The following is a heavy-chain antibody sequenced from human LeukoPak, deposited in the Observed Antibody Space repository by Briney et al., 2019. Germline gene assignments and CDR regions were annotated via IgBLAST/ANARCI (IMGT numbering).Heavy chain of an antibody. V-gene: IGHV3-23*01. CDR3: ATGTYYYGSGSYYLRPSFDL. CDR1: GFTFSSYA. J-gene: IGHJ2*01. Sequence: GGSLRLSCAASGFTFSSYAMSWVRQAPGKGLEWVSAISGSGGSTYYADSVKGRFTISRDNSKNTPYLQMNSLRAEDTAVYYCATGTYYYGSGSYYLRPSFDLWGRGTLVTVSS. CDR2: ISGSGGST. D-gene: IGHD3-10*01.